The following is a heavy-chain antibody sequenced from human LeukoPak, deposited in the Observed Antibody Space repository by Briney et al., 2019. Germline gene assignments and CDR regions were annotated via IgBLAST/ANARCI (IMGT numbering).Heavy chain of an antibody. CDR1: GGTFSSYA. V-gene: IGHV1-18*01. D-gene: IGHD3-16*02. Sequence: ASVKVSCKASGGTFSSYAISWVRQAPGQGLEWMGWISAYNGNTNYAQKLQGRVTMTTDTSTSTAYMELRSLRSDDTAVYYCARDFRYDYVWGSYRPDYWGQGTLVTVSS. CDR3: ARDFRYDYVWGSYRPDY. J-gene: IGHJ4*02. CDR2: ISAYNGNT.